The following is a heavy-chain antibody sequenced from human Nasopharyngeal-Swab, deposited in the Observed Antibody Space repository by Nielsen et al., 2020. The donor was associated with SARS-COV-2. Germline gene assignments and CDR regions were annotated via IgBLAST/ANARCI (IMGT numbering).Heavy chain of an antibody. J-gene: IGHJ3*02. CDR1: GGPVRSGSYY. V-gene: IGHV4-61*01. CDR3: AREKQHLREGFDI. Sequence: GSLRLSCTVSGGPVRSGSYYWTWIRESPGKGLEWIGYIYYSGSTDYNPSPKSRVTISMDMSKNQFSLKLRSVTAADTAVYYCAREKQHLREGFDIWGQGTMVTVSS. CDR2: IYYSGST. D-gene: IGHD6-13*01.